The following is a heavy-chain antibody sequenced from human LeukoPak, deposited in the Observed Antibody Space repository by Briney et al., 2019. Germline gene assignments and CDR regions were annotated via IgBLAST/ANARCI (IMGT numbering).Heavy chain of an antibody. CDR2: IYYSGST. CDR3: AREGLVVA. D-gene: IGHD3-22*01. J-gene: IGHJ4*02. CDR1: GGSISSSSYY. V-gene: IGHV4-39*07. Sequence: SETLSLTCTVSGGSISSSSYYWGWIRQPPGKGLEWIGSIYYSGSTYYNPSLKSRVTISVDTSKNQFSLKLSSVAAADTAVYYCAREGLVVAWGQGTLVTVSS.